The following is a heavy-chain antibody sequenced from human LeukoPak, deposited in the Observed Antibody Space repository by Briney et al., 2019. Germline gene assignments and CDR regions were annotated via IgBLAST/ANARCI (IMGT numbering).Heavy chain of an antibody. V-gene: IGHV4-39*01. CDR2: IYYSGST. D-gene: IGHD3-16*01. Sequence: PSETLSLTCTVSGGSISSSSYYWGWICQPPGKGLEWIGSIYYSGSTYYNPSLKSRVTISVDTSKNQFSLKLSSVTAADTAVYYCASEYDTDWGNAFDIWGQGTMVTVSS. CDR1: GGSISSSSYY. J-gene: IGHJ3*02. CDR3: ASEYDTDWGNAFDI.